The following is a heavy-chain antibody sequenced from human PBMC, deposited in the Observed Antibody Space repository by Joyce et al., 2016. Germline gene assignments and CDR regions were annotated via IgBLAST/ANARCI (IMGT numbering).Heavy chain of an antibody. D-gene: IGHD3-9*01. Sequence: EVQLVQSGAEVKKPGESLKISCKGSGYSFTSYWVGWVRQMPGKGLEWMVIIYPSDSDTRYSPTFQGQVTISADKSISTAYLQWGSLKASDTAMYYCATTLGYYDILTGYSPFDYWGQGTLVTVSS. V-gene: IGHV5-51*01. CDR2: IYPSDSDT. J-gene: IGHJ4*02. CDR3: ATTLGYYDILTGYSPFDY. CDR1: GYSFTSYW.